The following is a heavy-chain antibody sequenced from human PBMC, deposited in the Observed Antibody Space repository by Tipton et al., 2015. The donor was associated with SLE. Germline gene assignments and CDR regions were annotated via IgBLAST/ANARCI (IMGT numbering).Heavy chain of an antibody. Sequence: TLSLTCTVSTDSISSGASYWSWIRQHPGKGLEWIGYIYHSGSTYYNPSLKSRVSISEDTSKNQFSLKLTSVTAADTAVYYCARGDGAAFDIWGQGTMVTVSS. CDR2: IYHSGST. CDR1: TDSISSGASY. D-gene: IGHD4-17*01. J-gene: IGHJ3*02. CDR3: ARGDGAAFDI. V-gene: IGHV4-31*03.